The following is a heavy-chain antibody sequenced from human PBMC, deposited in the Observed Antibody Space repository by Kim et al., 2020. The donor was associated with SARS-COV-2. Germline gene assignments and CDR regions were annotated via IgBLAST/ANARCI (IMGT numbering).Heavy chain of an antibody. V-gene: IGHV4-38-2*02. CDR3: ARDQDRSSWYRGCFDY. D-gene: IGHD6-13*01. J-gene: IGHJ4*03. Sequence: SETLSLTCTVSGYSISSGYYWGWIRQPPGKGLEWIGSIYHSGSTYYNPSLKSRVTISVDTSKNQFSLKLSSVTAADTAVYYCARDQDRSSWYRGCFDYWG. CDR2: IYHSGST. CDR1: GYSISSGYY.